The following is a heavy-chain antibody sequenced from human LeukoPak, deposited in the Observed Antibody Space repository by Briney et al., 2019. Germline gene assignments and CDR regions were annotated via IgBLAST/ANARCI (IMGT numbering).Heavy chain of an antibody. CDR1: GFTFSSYS. CDR2: ISSSSSYI. D-gene: IGHD2-2*01. CDR3: AREVGKSNYYYYYMDV. J-gene: IGHJ6*03. Sequence: GGSLRLSCAASGFTFSSYSMNWVRQAPGKGLEWVSSISSSSSYIYYADSVKGRFTISRDNAKNSLYLQMNSLRAEDTAVYYCAREVGKSNYYYYYMDVWGEGTTVTVSS. V-gene: IGHV3-21*01.